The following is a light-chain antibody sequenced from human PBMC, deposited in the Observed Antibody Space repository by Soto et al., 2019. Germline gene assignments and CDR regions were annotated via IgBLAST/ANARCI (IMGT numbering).Light chain of an antibody. CDR3: CSYAGSSTVI. CDR2: SND. CDR1: TSNIGTNT. V-gene: IGLV1-44*01. J-gene: IGLJ2*01. Sequence: QSVLTQSPSASGTPGQRVSISCSGSTSNIGTNTVSWYQHVPGTAPKLLIYSNDQRPSAVPGRFSGSKSGTSASLAISGLLSEDEADYHCCSYAGSSTVICGGGTKLTVL.